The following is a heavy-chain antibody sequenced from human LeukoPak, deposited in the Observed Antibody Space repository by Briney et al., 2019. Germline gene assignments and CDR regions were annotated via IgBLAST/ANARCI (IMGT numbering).Heavy chain of an antibody. CDR3: AKDIYCSSTSCYGDFDY. J-gene: IGHJ4*02. CDR1: GFTFSSYA. D-gene: IGHD2-2*01. V-gene: IGHV3-23*01. Sequence: GGSLRLSCAASGFTFSSYAMSWVRQAPGKGLEWVSAISGSGGGTYYADSVKGRFTISRDNSKNTLYLQMNSLRAEDTAVYYCAKDIYCSSTSCYGDFDYWGQGTLVTVSS. CDR2: ISGSGGGT.